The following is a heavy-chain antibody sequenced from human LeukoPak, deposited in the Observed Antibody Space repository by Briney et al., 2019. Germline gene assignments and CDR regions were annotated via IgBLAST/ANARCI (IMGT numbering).Heavy chain of an antibody. J-gene: IGHJ4*02. CDR1: GYSISSGYY. CDR2: IYHSGST. Sequence: PSETLSLTCTVSGYSISSGYYWGWIRQPPGKGLEWIGSIYHSGSTYYNPSLKSRVTISVDTSKNQFSLKLSSVTAADTAVYYCARSSCSGGSCYFNWGQGTLVTVSS. CDR3: ARSSCSGGSCYFN. D-gene: IGHD2-15*01. V-gene: IGHV4-38-2*02.